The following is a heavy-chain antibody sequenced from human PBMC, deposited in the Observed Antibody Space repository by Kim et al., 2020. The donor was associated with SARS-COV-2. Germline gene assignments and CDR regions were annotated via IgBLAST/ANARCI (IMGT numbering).Heavy chain of an antibody. V-gene: IGHV3-21*01. D-gene: IGHD3-10*01. CDR3: ARGITMVRGADV. J-gene: IGHJ6*04. CDR2: ISSSSSYI. CDR1: GFTFSSYN. Sequence: GGSLRLSCAASGFTFSSYNMNWVRQAPGKGLEWVSSISSSSSYIYYADSVKGLFTISRDNAKNSLYLQMNSLRAEDTAVYYCARGITMVRGADVWGKGTTVTVSS.